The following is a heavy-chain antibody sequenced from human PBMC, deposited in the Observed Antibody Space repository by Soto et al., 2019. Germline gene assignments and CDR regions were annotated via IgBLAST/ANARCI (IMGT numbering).Heavy chain of an antibody. CDR3: ARDQLYPNDISGRPLTDFEV. CDR1: GFTFSSYS. CDR2: ISSSSSTI. J-gene: IGHJ3*01. D-gene: IGHD3-22*01. Sequence: PGGSLRLSCAASGFTFSSYSMNWVRQAPGKGLEWVSYISSSSSTIYYADSVKGRFTISRDNAKNSLYLQMNSLRAEDTAVYYGARDQLYPNDISGRPLTDFEVWGQGTMVKVS. V-gene: IGHV3-48*01.